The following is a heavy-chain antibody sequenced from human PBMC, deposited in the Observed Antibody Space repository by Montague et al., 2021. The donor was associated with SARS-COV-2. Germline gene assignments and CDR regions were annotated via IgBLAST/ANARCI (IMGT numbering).Heavy chain of an antibody. J-gene: IGHJ3*01. CDR3: GRNFNL. V-gene: IGHV3-21*06. CDR2: ITRDSLRI. Sequence: SLRLSCAASGFTFSRHDMIWIRQAPGKGLEWFSTITRDSLRIYYAESAKGRFTISRDNGRNSLYLQMDSLRTEDTAVYYCGRNFNLWGIGTLVTVSS. CDR1: GFTFSRHD. D-gene: IGHD5-24*01.